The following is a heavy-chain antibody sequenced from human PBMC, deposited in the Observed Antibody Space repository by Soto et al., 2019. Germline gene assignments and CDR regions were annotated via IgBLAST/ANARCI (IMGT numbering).Heavy chain of an antibody. D-gene: IGHD3-10*01. J-gene: IGHJ5*02. Sequence: QVQLQESGPGLVRPSETLSLTCTVSGDSISSYYWSWIRQPPGKGPEWLGYISITGSTIYNPSLESRTTISLDTSKNQVSLKLKSVTAADTAVYFCASVGELPVWFDPWGRGTLVTVSS. CDR3: ASVGELPVWFDP. CDR1: GDSISSYY. V-gene: IGHV4-59*12. CDR2: ISITGST.